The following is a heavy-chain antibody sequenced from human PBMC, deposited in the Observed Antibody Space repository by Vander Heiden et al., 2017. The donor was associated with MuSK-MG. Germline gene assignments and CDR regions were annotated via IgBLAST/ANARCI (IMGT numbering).Heavy chain of an antibody. V-gene: IGHV3-23*01. CDR2: ISGSGGST. Sequence: EVQLLESGGGLVQPGGSLRLSCAASGFTFSSYAMSWVRQAPGKGLEWVSAISGSGGSTYYADSVKGRFTISRDNSKNTLYLQMNSLRAEDTAVYYCANLGERRWYFDYWGQGTLVTVSS. CDR1: GFTFSSYA. D-gene: IGHD1-1*01. J-gene: IGHJ4*02. CDR3: ANLGERRWYFDY.